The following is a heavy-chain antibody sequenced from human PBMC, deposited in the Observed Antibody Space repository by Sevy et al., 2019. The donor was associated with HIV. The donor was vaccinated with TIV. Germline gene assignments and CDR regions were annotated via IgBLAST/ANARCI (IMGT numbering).Heavy chain of an antibody. CDR2: ISISSDYT. CDR1: GFTFSDYY. CDR3: ARGRGIAAAHYFDY. Sequence: GGSLRLSCAPSGFTFSDYYMSWIRQAPGKGLEWVSYISISSDYTNYADSVKGRFTISRDNAKNSLYLQMNSLRAEDTAVYYCARGRGIAAAHYFDYWGQGTLVTVSS. D-gene: IGHD6-13*01. J-gene: IGHJ4*02. V-gene: IGHV3-11*06.